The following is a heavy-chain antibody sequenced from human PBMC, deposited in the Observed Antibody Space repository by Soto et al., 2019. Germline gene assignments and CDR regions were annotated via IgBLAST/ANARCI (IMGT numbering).Heavy chain of an antibody. J-gene: IGHJ4*02. D-gene: IGHD6-19*01. CDR3: VRNLQSCRPDS. Sequence: PGGSLRLSCAASGFTFSSYAMHWVRQAPGKGLEYVSAISSNGGSTYYSNSVKGRFTISRDNSKNTLYLQMGSLRAEDMAVYYCVRNLQSCRPDSWGQGT. CDR1: GFTFSSYA. V-gene: IGHV3-64*01. CDR2: ISSNGGST.